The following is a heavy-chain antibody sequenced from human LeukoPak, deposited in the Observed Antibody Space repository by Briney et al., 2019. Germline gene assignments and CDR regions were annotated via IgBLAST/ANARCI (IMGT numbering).Heavy chain of an antibody. CDR3: ARDYTGGWNDY. CDR1: EFSVGSNY. Sequence: GGSLRLSCAASEFSVGSNYMTWVRQAPGKGLEWVSLIYSGGSTYYADSVKGRFTISRDNSKNTLYLQMNSLRAEDTAVYYCARDYTGGWNDYWGQGIRVTVSS. V-gene: IGHV3-66*01. D-gene: IGHD7-27*01. CDR2: IYSGGST. J-gene: IGHJ4*02.